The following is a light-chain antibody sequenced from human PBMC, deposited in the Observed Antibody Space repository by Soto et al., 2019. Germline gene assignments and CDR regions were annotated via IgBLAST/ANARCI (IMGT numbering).Light chain of an antibody. CDR2: MST. Sequence: SVLTQPPSASGTPGQRVTISCSGSRSNIETNDVYWYQQLPGTAPKLLIYMSTRRPSGVPDRFSGSKSGASASLVIGGLLSEDELDYYCAAWDDSLNIWVFGGGTQLTVL. CDR1: RSNIETND. CDR3: AAWDDSLNIWV. J-gene: IGLJ3*02. V-gene: IGLV1-47*01.